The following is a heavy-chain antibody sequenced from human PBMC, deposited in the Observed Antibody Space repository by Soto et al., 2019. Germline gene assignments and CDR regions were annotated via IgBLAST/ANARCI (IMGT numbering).Heavy chain of an antibody. Sequence: EMQLLESGGALVQPGGSLRLSCAASGFTFTTYDMSWVRQAPGKGLEWVSTVTTTGDNTYYADSVKGRFSISRDNSKNPLYLQMNSLRVEDTALYYCAKHWDDWGQGTLVTVSS. D-gene: IGHD1-1*01. V-gene: IGHV3-23*01. CDR2: VTTTGDNT. CDR1: GFTFTTYD. J-gene: IGHJ1*01. CDR3: AKHWDD.